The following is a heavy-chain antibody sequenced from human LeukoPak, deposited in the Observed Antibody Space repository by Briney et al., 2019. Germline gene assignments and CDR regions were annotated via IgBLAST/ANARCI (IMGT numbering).Heavy chain of an antibody. D-gene: IGHD6-19*01. Sequence: GGSLRLSCAASGFNFKTYGMHWVRQAPGKRLEWVAVIWYDESNHYADSVKGRFTISRDISNNTLYLQMSSLRVEDTAIYYCARDHWQWLEDYYAMDVWGQGTTVTVPS. CDR3: ARDHWQWLEDYYAMDV. V-gene: IGHV3-33*01. CDR2: IWYDESN. CDR1: GFNFKTYG. J-gene: IGHJ6*02.